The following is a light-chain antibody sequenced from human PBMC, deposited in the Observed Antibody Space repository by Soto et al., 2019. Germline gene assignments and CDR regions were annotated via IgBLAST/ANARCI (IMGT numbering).Light chain of an antibody. V-gene: IGKV3-15*01. CDR1: QSVSSN. CDR2: GAS. J-gene: IGKJ4*01. Sequence: EILMTQSPATLSLSPGGRATLSCRASQSVSSNLAWYQQKPGQAPWLLIYGASTRAPGIPARFSGSGSGTEFTLTINSLQSEDFAVYYCQQYNSWPPLTFGGGTKVDIK. CDR3: QQYNSWPPLT.